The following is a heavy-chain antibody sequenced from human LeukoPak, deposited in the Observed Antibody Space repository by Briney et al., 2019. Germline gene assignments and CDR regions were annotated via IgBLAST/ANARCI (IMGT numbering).Heavy chain of an antibody. J-gene: IGHJ6*02. D-gene: IGHD4-11*01. CDR2: INHSGST. V-gene: IGHV4-34*01. Sequence: PSETPSHTPAVYGGSLRGYYWRSSWIRQPPGKWLEWIGEINHSGSTNYNPSLESRVTISVDTSKNQFSLRLSSVTAADTAVYYCARGRHEETTFRDYYYGLDVWGQGTTVTVSS. CDR1: GGSLRGYY. CDR3: ARGRHEETTFRDYYYGLDV.